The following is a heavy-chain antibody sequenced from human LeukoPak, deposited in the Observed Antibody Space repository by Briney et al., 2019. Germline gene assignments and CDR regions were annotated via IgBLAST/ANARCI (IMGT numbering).Heavy chain of an antibody. V-gene: IGHV3-30*18. CDR3: AKAFGLRYSSVTELY. J-gene: IGHJ4*02. D-gene: IGHD3-9*01. Sequence: PGGSLRLSCAASGFTFSSYGMHWVRQAPGKGLEWVAVISYDGSNKYYADSVKGRFTISRDNSKNTLYLQMNSLRAEDTAVYYCAKAFGLRYSSVTELYWGQGTLVTVSS. CDR2: ISYDGSNK. CDR1: GFTFSSYG.